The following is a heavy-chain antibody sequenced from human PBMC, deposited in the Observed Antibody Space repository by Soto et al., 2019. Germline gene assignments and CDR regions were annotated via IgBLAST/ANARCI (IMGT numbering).Heavy chain of an antibody. V-gene: IGHV4-61*01. J-gene: IGHJ4*02. Sequence: QVQLQESGPGLVKPSETLSLTCTVSGGSVSSGSYYWSWIRQPPGKGLEWIGYIYYSGSTNYNPSPKSRVTIAVDTAKNQFSLMLSSVTAADAAVYYCAREAGGEYCGGDCYPYYFDYWGQGTLVTVSS. D-gene: IGHD2-21*02. CDR1: GGSVSSGSYY. CDR2: IYYSGST. CDR3: AREAGGEYCGGDCYPYYFDY.